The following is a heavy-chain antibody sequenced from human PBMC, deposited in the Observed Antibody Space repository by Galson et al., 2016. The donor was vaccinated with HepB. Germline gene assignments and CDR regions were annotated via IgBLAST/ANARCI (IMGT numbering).Heavy chain of an antibody. V-gene: IGHV3-30*04. D-gene: IGHD6-19*01. Sequence: SLRLSCAASGFTFNNYAIHWVRQAPGKGLEWLAVISDDGSYKYSADSVEGRFTISRNNSKNIMCLQMNSPRPEDTAVYYCARDRPVACLDYWGQGTQVTVSS. CDR3: ARDRPVACLDY. J-gene: IGHJ4*02. CDR2: ISDDGSYK. CDR1: GFTFNNYA.